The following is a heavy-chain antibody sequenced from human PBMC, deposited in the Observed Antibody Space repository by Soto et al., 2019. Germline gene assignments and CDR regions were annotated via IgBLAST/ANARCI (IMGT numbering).Heavy chain of an antibody. CDR1: GFTFSDYY. V-gene: IGHV3-11*01. CDR3: ARELGTNFELDQ. Sequence: QVQLVYSGGGLVKPGGSLRISCAASGFTFSDYYMTWFRQAPGKGPECLSYMSSSGTDMYYADSVRGRFTISRDNAQNSLYLQMNSLRADDTAVYYCARELGTNFELDQWGQGTLVTVSS. CDR2: MSSSGTDM. D-gene: IGHD3-3*01. J-gene: IGHJ4*02.